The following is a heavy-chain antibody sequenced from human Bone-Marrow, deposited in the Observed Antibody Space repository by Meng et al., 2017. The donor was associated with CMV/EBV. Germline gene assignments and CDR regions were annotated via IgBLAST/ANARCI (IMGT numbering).Heavy chain of an antibody. V-gene: IGHV3-7*01. Sequence: GGSLRLSCAASGFTFSSYWMAWVRQAPGKGLEWVANIKRDGSDIHYLDSVKGRFIISRDNAKDSLYLQMDSLRAEDTAVYYCVRDSSPCITNCYDAFDIWGQGTTVTVSS. CDR2: IKRDGSDI. J-gene: IGHJ3*02. CDR1: GFTFSSYW. CDR3: VRDSSPCITNCYDAFDI. D-gene: IGHD1-14*01.